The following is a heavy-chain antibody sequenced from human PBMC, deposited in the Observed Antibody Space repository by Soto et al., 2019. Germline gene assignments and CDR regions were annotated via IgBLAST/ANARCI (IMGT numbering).Heavy chain of an antibody. D-gene: IGHD3-16*01. CDR2: ISGTGGRT. CDR3: AKVANYDYNWGSHFDY. Sequence: EVQLLESGGGLVQPGGSLRLSCAASGFTFSNYAMTWVRQAPGKGLEWVSAISGTGGRTYYADSVKGRFTFSRDNSKNTLYLQMNSLRAEDTAVYYCAKVANYDYNWGSHFDYWGQGTLVTVSS. CDR1: GFTFSNYA. J-gene: IGHJ4*02. V-gene: IGHV3-23*01.